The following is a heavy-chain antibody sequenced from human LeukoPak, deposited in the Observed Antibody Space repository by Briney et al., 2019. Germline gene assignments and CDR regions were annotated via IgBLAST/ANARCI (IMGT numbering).Heavy chain of an antibody. Sequence: GGSLRLSCTASGFNFGIYGMHWVRQAPGKGLEWVAVMWDDGTNEYYVESVKGRFTISRDNGKRTLYLQMNSLRVEDTAVYYCAREIRGSYAYLDYWGQGTLVTVSS. J-gene: IGHJ4*02. CDR1: GFNFGIYG. CDR2: MWDDGTNE. D-gene: IGHD1-26*01. CDR3: AREIRGSYAYLDY. V-gene: IGHV3-33*01.